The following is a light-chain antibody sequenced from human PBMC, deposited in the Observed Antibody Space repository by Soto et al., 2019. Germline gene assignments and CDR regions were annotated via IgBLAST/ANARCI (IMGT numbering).Light chain of an antibody. CDR2: EGN. CDR1: SGSIASNY. Sequence: NFMLTQPHSVSESPGKTVTISCTRSSGSIASNYVQWYQQRPGSVPTTVIYEGNQRPSGVPDRFSGSTDGSSNSASLTISGLQTEDEADYYCQSYDSSTVVFGGGTKGTVL. CDR3: QSYDSSTVV. V-gene: IGLV6-57*04. J-gene: IGLJ2*01.